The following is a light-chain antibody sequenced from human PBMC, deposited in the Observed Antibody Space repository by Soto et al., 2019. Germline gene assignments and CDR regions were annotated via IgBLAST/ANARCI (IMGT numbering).Light chain of an antibody. CDR2: GAS. CDR3: QQYNNWLT. V-gene: IGKV3-15*01. J-gene: IGKJ4*01. Sequence: EIVSTQSPASQSLSPGERATLSCRASQSVSSSYLAWYQQKPGQAPRLLIYGASTRATGIPARFSGSGSGTEFTLTISSLQSEDFAVYYCQQYNNWLTFGGGTRWIS. CDR1: QSVSSSY.